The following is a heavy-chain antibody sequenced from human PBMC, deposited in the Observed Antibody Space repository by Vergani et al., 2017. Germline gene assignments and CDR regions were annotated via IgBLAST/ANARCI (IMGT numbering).Heavy chain of an antibody. J-gene: IGHJ5*02. V-gene: IGHV3-9*02. Sequence: EVHLVESGGGLVQPGGSLRLSCVASGFTSAGCAMHWVRQAPGKGLEWVSGISWNSNSIGYADSVKGRFTISRDNAKNSLYLQMNSLRAEDTALYYCAKDLGTSSGGGWFDPWGQGTLVTVSS. CDR3: AKDLGTSSGGGWFDP. D-gene: IGHD6-6*01. CDR1: GFTSAGCA. CDR2: ISWNSNSI.